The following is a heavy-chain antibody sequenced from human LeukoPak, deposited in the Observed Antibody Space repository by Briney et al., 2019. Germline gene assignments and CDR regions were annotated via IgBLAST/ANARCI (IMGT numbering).Heavy chain of an antibody. CDR1: GGSISSHF. V-gene: IGHV4-59*11. J-gene: IGHJ5*02. Sequence: SETLSVTCTVSGGSISSHFWSWIRQPLGKGLEWIGYMFYSGSTNYNPSLKSRVTISVDASKNQFSLKLTSVSAADTAVYYCARDRAPVTMIRGAPGGFDPWGQGTLVTVSS. CDR3: ARDRAPVTMIRGAPGGFDP. D-gene: IGHD3-10*01. CDR2: MFYSGST.